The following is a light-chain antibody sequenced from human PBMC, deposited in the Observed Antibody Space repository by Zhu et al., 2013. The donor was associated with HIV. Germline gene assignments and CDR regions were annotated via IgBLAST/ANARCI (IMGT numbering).Light chain of an antibody. V-gene: IGKV3-15*01. CDR1: QRISHN. CDR3: QQYNSYPWT. Sequence: EIVMTQSPATLSVSPGERVTLSCRASQRISHNLAWYQQKPGQAPRLLIYGPSTRATGVPARFSGSGSATEFTLTISSLQPDDFATYYCQQYNSYPWTFGQGTKV. J-gene: IGKJ1*01. CDR2: GPS.